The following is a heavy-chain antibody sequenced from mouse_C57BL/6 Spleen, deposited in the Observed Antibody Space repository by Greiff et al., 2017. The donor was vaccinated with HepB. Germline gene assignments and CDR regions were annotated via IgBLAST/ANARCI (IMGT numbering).Heavy chain of an antibody. D-gene: IGHD1-1*01. CDR2: IYPGDGDT. CDR3: ATYYYGSSLYYAMDY. Sequence: VQLQESGPELVKPGASVKISCKASGYAFSSSWMNWVKQRPGKGLEWIGRIYPGDGDTNYNGKFKGKATLTADKSSSTAYMQLSSLTSEDSAVYFCATYYYGSSLYYAMDYWGQGTSVTVSS. V-gene: IGHV1-82*01. J-gene: IGHJ4*01. CDR1: GYAFSSSW.